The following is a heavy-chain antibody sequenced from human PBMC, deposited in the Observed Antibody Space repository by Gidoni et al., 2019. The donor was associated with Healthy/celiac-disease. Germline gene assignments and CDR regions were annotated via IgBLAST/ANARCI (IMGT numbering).Heavy chain of an antibody. CDR1: GFTFSSYG. D-gene: IGHD3-22*01. CDR2: ISYDGSNK. CDR3: AKEMGRITMIVVANGGMDV. V-gene: IGHV3-30*18. J-gene: IGHJ6*02. Sequence: QVQLVESGGGVVQPGRSLRLSCAASGFTFSSYGMHWVRQAPGKGLEWVAVISYDGSNKYYADSVKGRFTISRDNSKNTLYLQMNSLRAEDTAVYYCAKEMGRITMIVVANGGMDVWGQGTTVTVSS.